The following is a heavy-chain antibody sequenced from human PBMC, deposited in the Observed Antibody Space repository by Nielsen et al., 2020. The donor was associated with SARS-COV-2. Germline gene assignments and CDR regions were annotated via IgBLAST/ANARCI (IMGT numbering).Heavy chain of an antibody. V-gene: IGHV3-30*04. J-gene: IGHJ4*02. Sequence: GESLKISCAASGFPFTSYPIHWVRQAPGKGLEWVAVISYDGSNKYYADSVKGRFTISRDNSKNTLYLQMNSLRAEDTAVYYCARSLAGIAAAGDFDYWGQGTLVTVSS. CDR2: ISYDGSNK. D-gene: IGHD6-13*01. CDR1: GFPFTSYP. CDR3: ARSLAGIAAAGDFDY.